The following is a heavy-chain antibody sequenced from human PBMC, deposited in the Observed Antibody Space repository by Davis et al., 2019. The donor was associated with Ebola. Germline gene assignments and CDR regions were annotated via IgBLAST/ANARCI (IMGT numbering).Heavy chain of an antibody. CDR1: GYTFTSYG. J-gene: IGHJ4*02. D-gene: IGHD6-13*01. V-gene: IGHV1-18*01. Sequence: AASVKVSCKASGYTFTSYGISWVRQAPGQGLEWMGWISAYNGNTNYAQKLQGRITMTTDTSTNTAYMELRSLRSDDTAVYYCARGGLIAAAGSTFDYWGQGTLVTVSS. CDR2: ISAYNGNT. CDR3: ARGGLIAAAGSTFDY.